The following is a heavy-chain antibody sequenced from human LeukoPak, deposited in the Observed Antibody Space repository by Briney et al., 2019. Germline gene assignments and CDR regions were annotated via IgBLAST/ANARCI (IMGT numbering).Heavy chain of an antibody. CDR3: ARLWLRTYFDY. CDR1: GYSFTSYG. CDR2: ISAYNGNT. D-gene: IGHD5-12*01. Sequence: GASLKVSCKASGYSFTSYGISWVRQAPGQRLEWMGWISAYNGNTNYAQKLQGRVTMTTDTSTSTAYMELMSLRSDDTPVYYCARLWLRTYFDYWGQGTLVTVSS. V-gene: IGHV1-18*01. J-gene: IGHJ4*02.